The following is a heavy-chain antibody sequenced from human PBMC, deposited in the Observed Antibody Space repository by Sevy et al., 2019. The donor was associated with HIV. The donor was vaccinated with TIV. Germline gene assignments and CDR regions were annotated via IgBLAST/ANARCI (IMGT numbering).Heavy chain of an antibody. CDR1: GGSLSSGSYY. D-gene: IGHD6-13*01. J-gene: IGHJ4*02. Sequence: SETLSLTCTVSGGSLSSGSYYWSWIRQPPGKGLEWIGYISYIGGTNYNPSLESRVTISVDTSKNQLSLRLTSVTAADTAVYYCVRDRIAAAGGYFDNWGQGTLVTVSS. V-gene: IGHV4-61*01. CDR3: VRDRIAAAGGYFDN. CDR2: ISYIGGT.